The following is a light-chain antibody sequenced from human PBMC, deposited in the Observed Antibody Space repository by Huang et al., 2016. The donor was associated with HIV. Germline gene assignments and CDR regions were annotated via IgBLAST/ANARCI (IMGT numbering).Light chain of an antibody. CDR3: QQSHTTPYT. V-gene: IGKV1-39*01. CDR1: QSISNY. J-gene: IGKJ2*01. Sequence: DIQMTQSPSSLAEAVGDSVTVSCRASQSISNYVNWYQQTPGKAPKLLIHAASSLESGVPSRFSGSGSETDFTLTINSLQPEDFATYYCQQSHTTPYTFGQGTKLEIK. CDR2: AAS.